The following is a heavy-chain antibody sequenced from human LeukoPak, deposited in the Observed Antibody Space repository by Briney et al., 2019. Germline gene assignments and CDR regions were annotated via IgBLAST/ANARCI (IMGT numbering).Heavy chain of an antibody. V-gene: IGHV4-59*01. CDR3: ARVRYFDWFSSYYDYMDV. J-gene: IGHJ6*03. CDR1: GGSISSYY. D-gene: IGHD3-9*01. CDR2: IYYSGST. Sequence: AETLSLTCTVSGGSISSYYWSWIRQPPGKGLEWIGYIYYSGSTNYNPSLKSRVTISVDTSKNQFSLKLSSVTAADTAVYYCARVRYFDWFSSYYDYMDVWGKGTTVTVSS.